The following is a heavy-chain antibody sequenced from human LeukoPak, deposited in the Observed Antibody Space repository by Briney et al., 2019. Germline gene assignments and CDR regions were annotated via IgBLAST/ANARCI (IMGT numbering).Heavy chain of an antibody. CDR1: GFTFSSYE. J-gene: IGHJ6*03. V-gene: IGHV3-48*03. CDR2: ISSSGSII. CDR3: ARDFSDSSSWFSNYYYYMDV. D-gene: IGHD6-13*01. Sequence: GGSLRLSCAASGFTFSSYEMNWVRQAPGKGLEWVSYISSSGSIIYYADSVKGRFTISRDNAKNSLYLQMNSLGGDDTAVYYCARDFSDSSSWFSNYYYYMDVWGKGTTVTVSS.